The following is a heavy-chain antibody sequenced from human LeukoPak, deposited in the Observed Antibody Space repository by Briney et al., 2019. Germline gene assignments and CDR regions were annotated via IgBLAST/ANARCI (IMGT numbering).Heavy chain of an antibody. Sequence: SVKVSCKASGGTFSSYAISWVRQAPGQGLEWMGGIIPIFGTANYAQKFQGRVTITADKSTSTAYMELSSLRSEDTAVYYCARTQLSYSSGWIGFDYWGQGTLVTVSS. CDR2: IIPIFGTA. CDR1: GGTFSSYA. J-gene: IGHJ4*02. V-gene: IGHV1-69*06. D-gene: IGHD6-19*01. CDR3: ARTQLSYSSGWIGFDY.